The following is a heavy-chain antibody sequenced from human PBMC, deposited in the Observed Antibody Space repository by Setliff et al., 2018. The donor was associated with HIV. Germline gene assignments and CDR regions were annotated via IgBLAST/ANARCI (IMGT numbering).Heavy chain of an antibody. J-gene: IGHJ6*03. CDR3: ATLDGSESPYIYYYYMDV. CDR1: GGSISTSRYY. V-gene: IGHV4-39*01. CDR2: INYRGNT. Sequence: LSLTCTVSGGSISTSRYYWGWIRQPPGKGLEWIGSINYRGNTYYNPSLKSRAAISVDTSKNQISLKLSSVTAADTAVYYCATLDGSESPYIYYYYMDVWGEGTAVTVSS. D-gene: IGHD3-10*01.